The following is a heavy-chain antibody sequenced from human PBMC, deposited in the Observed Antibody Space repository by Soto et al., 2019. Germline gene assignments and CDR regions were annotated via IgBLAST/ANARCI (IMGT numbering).Heavy chain of an antibody. J-gene: IGHJ4*02. CDR3: AKFGSDWYWRYDY. D-gene: IGHD6-19*01. V-gene: IGHV3-23*01. Sequence: SHRRSGAAPGLTLSSYALRWVLQDPGKGLEWVSSLSGSGVGTYYADSVKGRVTISRDNSKNTLYLRMNRLLAHDTAVYYCAKFGSDWYWRYDYWRQGTLVTVS. CDR1: GLTLSSYA. CDR2: LSGSGVGT.